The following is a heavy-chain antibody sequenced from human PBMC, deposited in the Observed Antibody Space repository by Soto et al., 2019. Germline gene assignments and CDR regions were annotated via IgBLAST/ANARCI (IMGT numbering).Heavy chain of an antibody. CDR1: GFSLTTSAVA. CDR3: ARLVGAMWWGD. Sequence: QITLKESGPTVVKPTQTLTLTCNVSGFSLTTSAVAVGWIRQPPGKALEWLTLIYWDDDKRYSPSLKSRLTFTRDTPKSQVVLKMTNMDSVDTATYYCARLVGAMWWGDWGQGALVTVSS. J-gene: IGHJ4*02. D-gene: IGHD1-26*01. CDR2: IYWDDDK. V-gene: IGHV2-5*02.